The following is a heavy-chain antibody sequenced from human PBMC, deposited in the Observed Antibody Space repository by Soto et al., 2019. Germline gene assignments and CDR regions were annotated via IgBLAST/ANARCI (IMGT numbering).Heavy chain of an antibody. CDR2: IWFDGSKK. Sequence: QMQLVESGGGVVQPGRSLRLSCAASRFTFRSYGIHWVRQAPGKGLEWVALIWFDGSKKYYVDSVKGRFAVSSDNSKNTLYLQMNSLRVEDTAVYYCARDRLVPYGYGMDVWGQGTTVTVSS. D-gene: IGHD2-2*01. CDR1: RFTFRSYG. J-gene: IGHJ6*02. CDR3: ARDRLVPYGYGMDV. V-gene: IGHV3-33*01.